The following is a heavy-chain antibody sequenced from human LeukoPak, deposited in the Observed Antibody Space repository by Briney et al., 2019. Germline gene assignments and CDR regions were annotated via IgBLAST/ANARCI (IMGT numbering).Heavy chain of an antibody. J-gene: IGHJ3*02. CDR1: GYTFTSYG. Sequence: GASVKVSCKASGYTFTSYGISWVRQAPGQGLEWMGWINPNSGGTNYAQKFQGRVTMTRDTSISTAYMELSRLRSDDTAVYYCARDLLRVLSGSSTPDIWGQGTMVTVSS. CDR2: INPNSGGT. V-gene: IGHV1-2*02. CDR3: ARDLLRVLSGSSTPDI. D-gene: IGHD2-15*01.